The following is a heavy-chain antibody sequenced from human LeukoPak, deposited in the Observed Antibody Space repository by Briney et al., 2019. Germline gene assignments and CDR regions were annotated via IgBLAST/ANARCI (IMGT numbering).Heavy chain of an antibody. J-gene: IGHJ1*01. CDR3: AKDAQRGFDYSNSLQN. V-gene: IGHV3-33*06. CDR2: IWSDGSDK. Sequence: GGSLRLSCAASGSTFSHYGMHWVRQTPGAGLEWVAVIWSDGSDKYYAKSVKGRFTISRDNSKNSLFLQMNSLRAEDTAVYYCAKDAQRGFDYSNSLQNWGQGILVAVSS. D-gene: IGHD4-11*01. CDR1: GSTFSHYG.